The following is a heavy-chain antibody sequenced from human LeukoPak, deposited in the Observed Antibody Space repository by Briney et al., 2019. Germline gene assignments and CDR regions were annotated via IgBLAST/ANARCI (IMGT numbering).Heavy chain of an antibody. J-gene: IGHJ4*02. Sequence: SETLSLTCTVSGDSISSSSYYWGWIRQPPGKGLEWIGSIFHSGSTYYNPSLKSRVTISVDTSKNQFSLKLSSVTAADTAVYYCARGSSGWYVDYFDYWGQGTLVTVSS. D-gene: IGHD6-19*01. CDR3: ARGSSGWYVDYFDY. CDR2: IFHSGST. CDR1: GDSISSSSYY. V-gene: IGHV4-39*01.